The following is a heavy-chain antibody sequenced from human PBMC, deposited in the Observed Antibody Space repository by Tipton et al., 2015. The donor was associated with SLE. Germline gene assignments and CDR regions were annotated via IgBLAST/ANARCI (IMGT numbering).Heavy chain of an antibody. J-gene: IGHJ5*02. CDR1: GSSISSSSYY. V-gene: IGHV4-39*07. CDR2: KFYSGSA. D-gene: IGHD3-10*01. Sequence: TLSLTCTVSGSSISSSSYYWAWIRQPPGKGLEWIGRKFYSGSAFYNPSLKSRVTISVDTSKNQFSLRLSSVTAADTAVYYCAKMMGPHLVRGVTRNSWFDPWGQGTLVTVSS. CDR3: AKMMGPHLVRGVTRNSWFDP.